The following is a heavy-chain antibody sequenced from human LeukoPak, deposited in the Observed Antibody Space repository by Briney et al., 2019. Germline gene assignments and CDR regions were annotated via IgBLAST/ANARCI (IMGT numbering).Heavy chain of an antibody. CDR3: ARQKKGLQRVDTGFDS. CDR1: GGSVNNYY. V-gene: IGHV4-59*02. CDR2: VYYTGST. D-gene: IGHD2-15*01. Sequence: PSETLSPTCTVSGGSVNNYYWFWIRQFPGKGLEYIGYVYYTGSTDYNPSLESRVTISVDTSKNQFSLKLRSVTAAGTATYYCARQKKGLQRVDTGFDSWGQGTLVIVSS. J-gene: IGHJ4*02.